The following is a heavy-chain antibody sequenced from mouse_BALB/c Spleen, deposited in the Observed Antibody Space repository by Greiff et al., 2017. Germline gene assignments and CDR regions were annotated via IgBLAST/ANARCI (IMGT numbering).Heavy chain of an antibody. Sequence: EVQVVESGPGLVKPSQSLSLTCSVTGYSITSGYYWNWIRQFPGNKLEWMGYISYDGSNNYNPSLKNRISITRDTSKNQFCLKLNSVTTEDTATYYCARKNYGFAYWGQGTLVTVSA. D-gene: IGHD1-1*01. CDR2: ISYDGSN. CDR3: ARKNYGFAY. V-gene: IGHV3-6*02. CDR1: GYSITSGYY. J-gene: IGHJ3*01.